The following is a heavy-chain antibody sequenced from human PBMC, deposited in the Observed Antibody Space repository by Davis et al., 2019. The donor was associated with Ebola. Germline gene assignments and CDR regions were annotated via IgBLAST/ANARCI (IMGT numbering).Heavy chain of an antibody. CDR2: IIHFGTT. CDR1: GGSFSGYY. Sequence: SETLSLTCAVYGGSFSGYYWTWIRQPPGKGLEWIGEIIHFGTTNYNPSLESRVTISVDTSKNQFSLKVTSVTAADTAVYYCARKPARWENWFDPWGQGTLVTVSS. V-gene: IGHV4-34*12. CDR3: ARKPARWENWFDP. D-gene: IGHD6-6*01. J-gene: IGHJ5*02.